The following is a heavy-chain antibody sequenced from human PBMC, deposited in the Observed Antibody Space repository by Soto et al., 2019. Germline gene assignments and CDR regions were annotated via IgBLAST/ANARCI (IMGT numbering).Heavy chain of an antibody. CDR2: IIPILGIA. CDR3: ARDARRFLEWLSTKGALVDWFDP. J-gene: IGHJ5*02. V-gene: IGHV1-69*04. Sequence: SVKVSCKASGGTFSSYTISWVRQAPGQGLEWMGRIIPILGIANYAQKFQGRVTITADKSTSTAYMELSSLRSEDTAVYYCARDARRFLEWLSTKGALVDWFDPWGQGTLVTVSS. D-gene: IGHD3-3*01. CDR1: GGTFSSYT.